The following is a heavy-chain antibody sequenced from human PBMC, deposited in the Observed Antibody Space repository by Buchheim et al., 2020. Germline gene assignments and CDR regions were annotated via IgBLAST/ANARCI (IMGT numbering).Heavy chain of an antibody. CDR3: ARNRYGDYGFAG. V-gene: IGHV4-59*01. CDR1: GGSISSYY. D-gene: IGHD4-17*01. J-gene: IGHJ4*02. CDR2: IFYSGST. Sequence: QVQLQESGPGLVKPSETLSLTCTVSGGSISSYYWSWIRQPPGKGLEWIGCIFYSGSTNYNPSLKSRVTISVDTSKNQFSLKLSSVTAADPAVYYCARNRYGDYGFAGWGQGTL.